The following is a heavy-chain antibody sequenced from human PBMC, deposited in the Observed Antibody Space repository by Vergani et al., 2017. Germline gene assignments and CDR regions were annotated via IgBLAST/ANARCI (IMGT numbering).Heavy chain of an antibody. J-gene: IGHJ2*01. CDR3: ARVPVPNDLYFDL. CDR1: GGSISSYY. CDR2: IYYSGRT. V-gene: IGHV4-59*01. D-gene: IGHD4/OR15-4a*01. Sequence: QVQLRESGPGLVKPSETLSLTCTVSGGSISSYYWSWIRQPPGKGLEWIGYIYYSGRTNYNPSLKSRVTIAVDTSKNQFALKLSSVTAADTAVYYCARVPVPNDLYFDLWGRGTLVTISS.